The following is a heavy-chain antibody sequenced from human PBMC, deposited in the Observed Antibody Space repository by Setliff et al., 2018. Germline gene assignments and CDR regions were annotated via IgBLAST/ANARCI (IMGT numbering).Heavy chain of an antibody. CDR2: ISVYNGKT. J-gene: IGHJ4*02. CDR1: GYTFTIYG. V-gene: IGHV1-18*01. Sequence: ASVKVSCKASGYTFTIYGFSWVRQAPGQGLEWMGWISVYNGKTKYAQKFQGRVTMTTDTSTRKAYMEVTILRSDDTAVYYCATEKFPGDWGDYWGQGTLVTVSS. D-gene: IGHD2-21*01. CDR3: ATEKFPGDWGDY.